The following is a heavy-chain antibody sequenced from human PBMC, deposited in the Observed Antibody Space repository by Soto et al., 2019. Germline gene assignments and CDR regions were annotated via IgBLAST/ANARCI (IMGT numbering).Heavy chain of an antibody. D-gene: IGHD6-13*01. J-gene: IGHJ6*02. CDR2: IKQDGSEK. V-gene: IGHV3-7*03. CDR3: ARXXXXXAAYYYYYYYGMDV. Sequence: EVQLVESGGGLVQPGGSLRLSCAASGFTFSSYWMSWVRQAPGKGLEWVANIKQDGSEKYYVDSVKGRFTISRDNAKNSLYLQMNSLRAEDTAVYYCARXXXXXAAYYYYYYYGMDVWGQGTTVTVSS. CDR1: GFTFSSYW.